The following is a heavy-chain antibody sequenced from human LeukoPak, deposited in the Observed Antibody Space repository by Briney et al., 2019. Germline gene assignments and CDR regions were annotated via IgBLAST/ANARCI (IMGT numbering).Heavy chain of an antibody. V-gene: IGHV4-34*01. CDR2: INHSGST. CDR1: GGSFSGYY. J-gene: IGHJ3*02. D-gene: IGHD2-15*01. CDR3: ARGRRFGGSFDI. Sequence: SETLSLTCAAYGGSFSGYYWSWIRQPPGKGLEWIGEINHSGSTNYNPSLKSRVTISVDTSKNQFSLKLSSVTAADTAVYYCARGRRFGGSFDIWGQGTMVTVSS.